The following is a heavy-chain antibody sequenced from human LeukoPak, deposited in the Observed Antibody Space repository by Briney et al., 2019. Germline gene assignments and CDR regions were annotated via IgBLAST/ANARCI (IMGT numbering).Heavy chain of an antibody. V-gene: IGHV5-51*01. CDR2: IYPGDSDT. J-gene: IGHJ6*04. D-gene: IGHD2-2*01. CDR3: ARRSYCSSTSCYSSYYYYYGMDV. Sequence: GASLQISCKGSRYSFTSYWNCWVRQMPGKRLEWMAIIYPGDSDTRYSPSFQGQVTISADKSISTAYLQWSSLKASDTAMYYCARRSYCSSTSCYSSYYYYYGMDVWGKGTTVTVSS. CDR1: RYSFTSYW.